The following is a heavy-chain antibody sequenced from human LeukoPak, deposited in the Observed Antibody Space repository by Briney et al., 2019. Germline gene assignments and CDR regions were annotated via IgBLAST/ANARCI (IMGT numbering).Heavy chain of an antibody. J-gene: IGHJ3*02. V-gene: IGHV3-21*01. CDR2: ISSSSSYI. CDR1: GFTFSIYS. Sequence: GGSLRLSCAASGFTFSIYSMNWVRQAPGKGLEWVSSISSSSSYIYYADSVKGRFTISRDNAKNSLYLQMSSLRGEDTAVYYCARDFPRDNDAFDIWGQGTMVAVSS. CDR3: ARDFPRDNDAFDI.